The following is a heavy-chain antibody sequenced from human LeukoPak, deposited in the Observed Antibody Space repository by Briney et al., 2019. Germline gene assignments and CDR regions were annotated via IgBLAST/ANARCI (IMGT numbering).Heavy chain of an antibody. CDR1: GFPFSNSE. CDR2: ISSSGSTI. V-gene: IGHV3-48*03. CDR3: ARDDSYGLDY. D-gene: IGHD5-18*01. J-gene: IGHJ4*02. Sequence: GGSLRLSCAASGFPFSNSEMNWVRQAPGKGLEWVSYISSSGSTIYYADSVKGRFTISRDNAKNSLYLQMNSLRAEDTAVYYCARDDSYGLDYWGQGTRVTVSS.